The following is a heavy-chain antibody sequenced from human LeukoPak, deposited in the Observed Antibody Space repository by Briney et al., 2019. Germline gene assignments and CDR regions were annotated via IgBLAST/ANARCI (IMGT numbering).Heavy chain of an antibody. Sequence: GGSLRLSCAASGFTFSSYSMNWVRQAPGKGLEWVSYISSSSSTIYYADSVKGRFTISRDNAKNSLYLQMNSLRAEDTAVYYCARDVTIFGVVSYYYYYYMDVWGKGTTVTVSS. CDR3: ARDVTIFGVVSYYYYYYMDV. CDR1: GFTFSSYS. V-gene: IGHV3-48*01. CDR2: ISSSSSTI. J-gene: IGHJ6*03. D-gene: IGHD3-3*01.